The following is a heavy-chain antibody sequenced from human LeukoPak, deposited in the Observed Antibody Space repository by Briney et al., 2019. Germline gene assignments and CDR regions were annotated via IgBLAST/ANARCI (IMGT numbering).Heavy chain of an antibody. V-gene: IGHV4-31*03. J-gene: IGHJ4*02. CDR2: IYYSGST. CDR3: ARNRVDIVATIIDY. CDR1: GGSISSGGYY. D-gene: IGHD5-12*01. Sequence: PSETLSLTCTVSGGSISSGGYYWSWIRQHPGKGLEWIGYIYYSGSTYYNPSLKSRVTISVDTSKNQFSPKLSSVTAADTAVYYCARNRVDIVATIIDYWGQGTLVTVSS.